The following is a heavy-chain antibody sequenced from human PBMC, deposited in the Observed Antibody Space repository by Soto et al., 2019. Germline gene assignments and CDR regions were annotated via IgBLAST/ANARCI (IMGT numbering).Heavy chain of an antibody. D-gene: IGHD3-10*01. Sequence: QVQLRESGPGLVKPSGTPSLTCAVSGGSISSSNWWSWVRQPPGKGLEWIGEIYHSGSTNYNPSLKSRVTISVDKSKNQFSLKLSSVTAADTAVYYCARDYMVRGVMRWFDPWGQGTLVTVSS. J-gene: IGHJ5*02. CDR1: GGSISSSNW. V-gene: IGHV4-4*02. CDR3: ARDYMVRGVMRWFDP. CDR2: IYHSGST.